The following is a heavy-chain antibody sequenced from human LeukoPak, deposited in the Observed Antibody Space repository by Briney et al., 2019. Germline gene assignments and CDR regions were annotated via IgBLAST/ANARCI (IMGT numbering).Heavy chain of an antibody. Sequence: GGSLRLSCAASGFTFIKYSMTWVRQAPGKGLEWVSAITGSGAFTDYADSVKGRFTISRDNAKNSLYLQMNSLRAEDTAVYYCARGYYGDPSQVYYFDYWGQGTLVTVSS. CDR3: ARGYYGDPSQVYYFDY. V-gene: IGHV3-21*01. D-gene: IGHD4-17*01. CDR1: GFTFIKYS. J-gene: IGHJ4*02. CDR2: ITGSGAFT.